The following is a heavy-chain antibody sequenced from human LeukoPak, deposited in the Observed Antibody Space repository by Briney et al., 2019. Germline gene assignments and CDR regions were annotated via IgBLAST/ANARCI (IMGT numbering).Heavy chain of an antibody. V-gene: IGHV4-34*10. D-gene: IGHD2-8*01. Sequence: SESLSLTCGVHGVSITDYFWSWIRQSPGEALEWIGEIAPTGYTIYNPSLKSRVTMSLDTSKNQLSLTLMSVTAADTAIYYCARIRCGQTQHRCYNYWGRGALVTVSS. CDR3: ARIRCGQTQHRCYNY. CDR2: IAPTGYT. CDR1: GVSITDYF. J-gene: IGHJ4*02.